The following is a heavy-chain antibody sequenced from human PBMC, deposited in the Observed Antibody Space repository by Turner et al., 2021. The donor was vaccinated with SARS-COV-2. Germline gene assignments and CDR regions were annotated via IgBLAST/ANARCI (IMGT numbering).Heavy chain of an antibody. J-gene: IGHJ4*02. CDR1: GFTFSTYA. Sequence: EVQLLESGGGLVQPGASLRLSCAASGFTFSTYALSWVRQAPGKGLEWVSAISVSGGSTYYADSVKGRFTISRDNSKNTLYLQMNSLRAEDTAVYYCAKGYSPDYWGQGTLVTVSS. D-gene: IGHD4-4*01. CDR3: AKGYSPDY. V-gene: IGHV3-23*01. CDR2: ISVSGGST.